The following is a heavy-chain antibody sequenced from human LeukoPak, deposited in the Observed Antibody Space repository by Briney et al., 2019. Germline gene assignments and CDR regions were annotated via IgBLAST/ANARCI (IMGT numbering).Heavy chain of an antibody. Sequence: GGSLRLSCAASGFTFSSYWMSWVRQAPGKGLEWVANIKQDGSEKYYVDSVKGRFTISRDNAKNSLYLQMNSLRAEDTAVYYCARPLSYDSSGYDYWGQGTLVTVSS. D-gene: IGHD3-22*01. CDR3: ARPLSYDSSGYDY. J-gene: IGHJ4*02. V-gene: IGHV3-7*01. CDR2: IKQDGSEK. CDR1: GFTFSSYW.